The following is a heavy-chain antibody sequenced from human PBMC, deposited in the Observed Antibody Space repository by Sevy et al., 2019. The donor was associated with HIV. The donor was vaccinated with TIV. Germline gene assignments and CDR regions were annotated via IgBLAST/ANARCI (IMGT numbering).Heavy chain of an antibody. V-gene: IGHV3-30*18. CDR1: GFTFSSYG. CDR3: AKGGQWLVRDWFDP. J-gene: IGHJ5*02. Sequence: GGSLRLSCAAPGFTFSSYGMHWVRQAPGKGLDWVTVISYDGSNKYYADSVKGRFTISRDNSKNTLYLQMNSLRVEDTAVYYCAKGGQWLVRDWFDPWGQGTLVTVSS. D-gene: IGHD6-19*01. CDR2: ISYDGSNK.